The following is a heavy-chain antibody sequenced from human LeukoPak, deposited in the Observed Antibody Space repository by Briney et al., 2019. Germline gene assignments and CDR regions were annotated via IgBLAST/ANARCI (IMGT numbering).Heavy chain of an antibody. D-gene: IGHD2/OR15-2a*01. J-gene: IGHJ5*02. CDR2: INPNTGGT. CDR3: ARGVGSSWFDP. V-gene: IGHV1-2*02. CDR1: GYTFTGKY. Sequence: VASVKVSCKASGYTFTGKYMHWMRQAPGQGLEWMGWINPNTGGTTFAQKFQGRVTVTRDTSISTAYMELSSLRSDDTAIYYCARGVGSSWFDPWGQGTMVTVSS.